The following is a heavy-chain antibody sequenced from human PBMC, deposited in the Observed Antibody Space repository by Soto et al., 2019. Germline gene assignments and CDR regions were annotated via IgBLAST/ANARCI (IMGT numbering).Heavy chain of an antibody. D-gene: IGHD3-10*01. V-gene: IGHV3-23*01. J-gene: IGHJ4*02. CDR1: GFTFSSFA. Sequence: GGSLRLSCAASGFTFSSFAMSRVRQAPGKGLEWVSAISGSGGSTYYADSVKGRFTISRDNSKNTLYLQMNSLRAEDTAVYYCAKYVLLWFGELLAPNDYWGQGTLVTVSS. CDR3: AKYVLLWFGELLAPNDY. CDR2: ISGSGGST.